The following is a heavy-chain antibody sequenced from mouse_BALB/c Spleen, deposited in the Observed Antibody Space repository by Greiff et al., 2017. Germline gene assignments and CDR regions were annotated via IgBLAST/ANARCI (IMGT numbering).Heavy chain of an antibody. J-gene: IGHJ4*01. Sequence: EVMLVESGGGLVKPGGSLKLSCAASGFTFSDYYMYWVRQTPEKRLEWVATISDGGSYTYYPDSVKGRFTISRDNAKNNLYLQMSSLKSEDTAMYYCARAYYGNLYYAMDYWGQGTSVTVSS. CDR3: ARAYYGNLYYAMDY. V-gene: IGHV5-4*02. D-gene: IGHD2-10*01. CDR1: GFTFSDYY. CDR2: ISDGGSYT.